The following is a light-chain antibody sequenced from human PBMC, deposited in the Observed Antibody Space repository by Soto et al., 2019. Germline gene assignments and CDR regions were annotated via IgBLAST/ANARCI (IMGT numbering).Light chain of an antibody. CDR3: QQYSNWPWT. Sequence: EIVMTQSPATLSVSPGERATLSCRASQSVSSNLAWYQQKPGQPPRLLIYGASTRATGIPARFSGSGSGTEFTLTISSLQSEDFAVYYCQQYSNWPWTFGQGTKVDI. CDR1: QSVSSN. CDR2: GAS. J-gene: IGKJ1*01. V-gene: IGKV3-15*01.